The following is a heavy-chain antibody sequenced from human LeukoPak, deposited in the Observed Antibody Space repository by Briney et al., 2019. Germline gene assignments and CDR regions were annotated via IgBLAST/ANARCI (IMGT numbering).Heavy chain of an antibody. D-gene: IGHD3-3*01. V-gene: IGHV4-34*01. CDR1: GGSFSGYY. J-gene: IGHJ4*02. CDR2: INHSGST. CDR3: GRNPYYDFWSGYGKFDY. Sequence: SETLSLTCAVYGGSFSGYYWSWIRQPPGKGLEWIGEINHSGSTNYNPSLKSRVTISVDTSKNQFSLKLSSVTAADTAVYYCGRNPYYDFWSGYGKFDYWGQGTLVTVSS.